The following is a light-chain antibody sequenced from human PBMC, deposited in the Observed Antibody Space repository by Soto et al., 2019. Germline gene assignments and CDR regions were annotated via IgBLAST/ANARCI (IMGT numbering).Light chain of an antibody. CDR1: SSDVGSYNL. J-gene: IGLJ2*01. V-gene: IGLV2-14*02. CDR2: EGS. Sequence: QSALTQPASVSGSPGQSITISCTGTSSDVGSYNLVSWYQQHPGKAPKLMIYEGSKRPSGVSNRFSGSKSGNTASLTISGLQAEDEADYYCCSYTSSSTLVFGGGTKLTVL. CDR3: CSYTSSSTLV.